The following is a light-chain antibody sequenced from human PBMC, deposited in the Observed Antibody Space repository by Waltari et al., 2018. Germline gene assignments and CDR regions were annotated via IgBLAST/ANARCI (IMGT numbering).Light chain of an antibody. CDR2: GAS. CDR1: QGVGTF. V-gene: IGKV3-20*01. J-gene: IGKJ1*01. CDR3: QHYVRLPVT. Sequence: IVLTQSPRPLSLSPGERATLSCRASQGVGTFLVWYQQKPGQARTLLIQGASTRATGTPDRFRGSGSGTDFSLTISRLDREDFAMYYGQHYVRLPVTLGQGTKVEI.